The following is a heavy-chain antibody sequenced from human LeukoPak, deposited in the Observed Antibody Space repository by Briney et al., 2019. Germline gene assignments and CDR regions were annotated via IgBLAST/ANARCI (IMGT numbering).Heavy chain of an antibody. CDR1: GFTFSSHG. CDR2: IWSDGSNK. Sequence: GGSLRLSCAASGFTFSSHGMHWVRQAPGKGLEWVAVIWSDGSNKYYADSVKGRFTISRDNSKIILYLQINSLRAEDTAVYYCARDASDAAMVGYFQHWGQGTLVTVSS. CDR3: ARDASDAAMVGYFQH. V-gene: IGHV3-33*01. D-gene: IGHD5-18*01. J-gene: IGHJ1*01.